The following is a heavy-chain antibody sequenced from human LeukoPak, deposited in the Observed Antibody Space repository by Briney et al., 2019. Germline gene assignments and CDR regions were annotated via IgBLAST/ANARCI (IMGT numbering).Heavy chain of an antibody. CDR1: GFTFSRYG. Sequence: GGSLRLSCAVSGFTFSRYGMLWVRQAPGKGLECVTFISYDGSNKYYADSVKGRFTISRDNSKNTLYLHMNSLGAEATAVYYCAKNRGYNYDPNAFDVWGQGTMVTVSS. CDR2: ISYDGSNK. V-gene: IGHV3-30*02. J-gene: IGHJ3*01. CDR3: AKNRGYNYDPNAFDV. D-gene: IGHD5-18*01.